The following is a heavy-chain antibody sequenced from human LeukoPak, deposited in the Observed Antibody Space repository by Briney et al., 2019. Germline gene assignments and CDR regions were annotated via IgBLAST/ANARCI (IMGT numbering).Heavy chain of an antibody. CDR1: GGSISSYY. V-gene: IGHV4-59*12. D-gene: IGHD1-20*01. J-gene: IGHJ5*02. Sequence: SETLSLTCTVSGGSISSYYWSWIRQPPGKGLEWIGYIYYSGSTNYNPSLKSRVTISVDTSKNQFSLKLSSVTAEDKAVYYCTRYNSDGGCFDPWGQGTLVTVSS. CDR3: TRYNSDGGCFDP. CDR2: IYYSGST.